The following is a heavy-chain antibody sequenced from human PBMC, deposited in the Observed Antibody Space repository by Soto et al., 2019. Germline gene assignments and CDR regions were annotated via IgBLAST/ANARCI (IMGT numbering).Heavy chain of an antibody. CDR3: AREGAYDYVWASQRDPWWFDP. V-gene: IGHV1-3*01. CDR2: INAGTGNT. Sequence: QVQLVQSGAEVKKPGASVKVSCKASGYTFTSYAMHWVRQAPGQRLEWMGWINAGTGNTKYSQKLQGRVPITRDTSASTAYMELRSLRSDDTAVYYCAREGAYDYVWASQRDPWWFDPWGQGTLVTVSS. J-gene: IGHJ5*02. D-gene: IGHD3-16*01. CDR1: GYTFTSYA.